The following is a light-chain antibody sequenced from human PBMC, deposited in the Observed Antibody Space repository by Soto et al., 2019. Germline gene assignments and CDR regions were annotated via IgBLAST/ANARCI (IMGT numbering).Light chain of an antibody. Sequence: QSALTQPASVSGSPGQSITISCTGTSSDVGGYNYVSWYQHHPGKAPKLMIYDVSNRPSGVSNRFSGSKSGNTASRTISGLQAEDESDYYCSSYTSSSTLLYVFGTGTKVTVL. CDR2: DVS. J-gene: IGLJ1*01. V-gene: IGLV2-14*03. CDR3: SSYTSSSTLLYV. CDR1: SSDVGGYNY.